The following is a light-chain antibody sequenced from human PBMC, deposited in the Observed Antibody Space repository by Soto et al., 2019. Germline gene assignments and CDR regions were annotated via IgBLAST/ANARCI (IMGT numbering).Light chain of an antibody. CDR2: GAS. Sequence: DIQMTQSPSTLSASVGDRVTITCRASQSISSWLAWYQQKPGKAPKLLIHGASSLESGVPSRFSGSGSGTAFTLTIRSLQPYDFANYYCQQYDTFSTFGQGTKVEIK. CDR3: QQYDTFST. J-gene: IGKJ1*01. CDR1: QSISSW. V-gene: IGKV1-5*01.